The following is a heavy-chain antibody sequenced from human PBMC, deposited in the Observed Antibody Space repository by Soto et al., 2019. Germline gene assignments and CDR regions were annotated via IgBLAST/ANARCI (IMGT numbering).Heavy chain of an antibody. CDR1: GFTFSSYA. D-gene: IGHD1-26*01. V-gene: IGHV3-23*01. CDR3: AKAATFWELLMSRYYFDY. Sequence: PGGSLRLSCAASGFTFSSYAMSWVRQAPGKGLEWVSAISGSGGSTYYADSVKGRFTISRDNSKNTLYLQMNSLRAEDTAVYYCAKAATFWELLMSRYYFDYWGQGTLVTVS. J-gene: IGHJ4*02. CDR2: ISGSGGST.